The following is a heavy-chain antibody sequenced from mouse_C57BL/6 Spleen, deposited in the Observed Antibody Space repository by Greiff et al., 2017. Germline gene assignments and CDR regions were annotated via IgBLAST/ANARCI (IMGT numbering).Heavy chain of an antibody. J-gene: IGHJ2*01. V-gene: IGHV2-2*01. Sequence: VMLVESGPGLVQPSQSLSITCTVSGFSLTSYGVHWVRQSPGKGLEWLGVIWSGGSTDYNATFISRLSISKDNSKSQVFFKMNSLQADDTAIYYCARDTTVVAPYYFDYWGQGTTLTVSS. CDR3: ARDTTVVAPYYFDY. CDR2: IWSGGST. D-gene: IGHD1-1*01. CDR1: GFSLTSYG.